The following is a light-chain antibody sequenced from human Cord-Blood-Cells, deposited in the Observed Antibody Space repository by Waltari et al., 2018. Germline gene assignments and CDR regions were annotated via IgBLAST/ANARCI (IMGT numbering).Light chain of an antibody. CDR1: SSDVGSYNL. V-gene: IGLV2-23*01. J-gene: IGLJ3*02. CDR2: EGS. CDR3: CSYAGSSDV. Sequence: QSALTQPASVSGSPGQSITISCTGTSSDVGSYNLFSWYQQHPGKAPKLMIYEGSKRPSGVSNRFSGSKSGNTASLTISGLQAEDEADYYCCSYAGSSDVFGGGTKLTVL.